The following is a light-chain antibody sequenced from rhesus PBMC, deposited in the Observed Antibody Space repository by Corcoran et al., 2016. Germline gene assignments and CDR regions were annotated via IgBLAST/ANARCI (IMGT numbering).Light chain of an antibody. CDR3: QQYSSSPYS. CDR2: KAS. V-gene: IGKV1-22*01. J-gene: IGKJ2*01. CDR1: QSISNW. Sequence: DIQMTQSPSSLSASVGDTVTITFRASQSISNWLAWYKQKPGKAPKLLIYKASSWQSGVPSRFSGSGSGTDFTLTISSLQSEDFATYYCQQYSSSPYSFGQGTKVEIK.